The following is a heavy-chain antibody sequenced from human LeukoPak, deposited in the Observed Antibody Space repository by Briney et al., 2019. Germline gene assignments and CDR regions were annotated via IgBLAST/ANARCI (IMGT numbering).Heavy chain of an antibody. CDR2: IIPIFGTA. Sequence: ASVKVSCKASGGTFSSYAISWVRQAPGQGLEWMGGIIPIFGTANYAQKFQGRVTITTDESTSTAYMELSSLRSEDTAVYYCARPRYSGSSLPFDYWGQGTLVTVSS. CDR3: ARPRYSGSSLPFDY. CDR1: GGTFSSYA. J-gene: IGHJ4*02. V-gene: IGHV1-69*05. D-gene: IGHD1-26*01.